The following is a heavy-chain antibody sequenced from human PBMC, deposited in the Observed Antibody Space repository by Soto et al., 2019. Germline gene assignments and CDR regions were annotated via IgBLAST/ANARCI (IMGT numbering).Heavy chain of an antibody. CDR2: IYNSGTT. CDR1: GGSISSGDYS. CDR3: ARGVTVFGLVSRFWFDP. V-gene: IGHV4-30-4*01. D-gene: IGHD3-3*01. J-gene: IGHJ5*02. Sequence: SETLSLTCTVSGGSISSGDYSWSWVRQSPGKGLEWIGHIYNSGTTYYNHSLKSRVVISIDTSRNQFSLRLNSLTAADRAVYFCARGVTVFGLVSRFWFDPWGQGTVVTVSS.